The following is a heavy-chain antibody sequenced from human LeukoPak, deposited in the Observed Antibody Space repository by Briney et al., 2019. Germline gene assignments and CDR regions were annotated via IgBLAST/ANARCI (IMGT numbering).Heavy chain of an antibody. CDR3: ARDRDTMVRGVPDY. Sequence: ASVKVSCKASGYTFTSYGISWVRQAPGQGLEWMGWISAYNGNTNYAQKLQGRFTMTTDTSTSTAYMELRSLRSDDTAVYYCARDRDTMVRGVPDYWGQGTLVTVSS. CDR2: ISAYNGNT. J-gene: IGHJ4*02. V-gene: IGHV1-18*01. CDR1: GYTFTSYG. D-gene: IGHD3-10*01.